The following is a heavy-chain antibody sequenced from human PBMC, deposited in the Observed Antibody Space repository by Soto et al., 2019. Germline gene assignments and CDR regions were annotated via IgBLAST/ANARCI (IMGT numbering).Heavy chain of an antibody. CDR1: GFTFSSYG. Sequence: QVQLVESGGGVVQPGSSLRLSCAASGFTFSSYGMHWVRQAPGKGLEWVAVISYDGSNQYYADSVKGRFTISRDNSKNTLYLQMTSLRAEDTAVYYCAKDRPPTTVFDYWGQGTLVTVS. J-gene: IGHJ4*02. CDR3: AKDRPPTTVFDY. V-gene: IGHV3-30*18. CDR2: ISYDGSNQ.